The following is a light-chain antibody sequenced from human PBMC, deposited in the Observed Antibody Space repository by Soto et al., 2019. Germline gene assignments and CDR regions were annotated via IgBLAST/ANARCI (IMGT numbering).Light chain of an antibody. CDR3: QQYHSYSLT. J-gene: IGKJ4*01. V-gene: IGKV1-5*03. CDR2: KAS. Sequence: DIQMTQSPSTLSASVGDRVTITCRASQSISSWLAWYQQKPGKAPKLLIYKASSLEGGVPSRFSGSGSGTDFTLTISSLQPDDFSTYYCQQYHSYSLTFGGGTEVDI. CDR1: QSISSW.